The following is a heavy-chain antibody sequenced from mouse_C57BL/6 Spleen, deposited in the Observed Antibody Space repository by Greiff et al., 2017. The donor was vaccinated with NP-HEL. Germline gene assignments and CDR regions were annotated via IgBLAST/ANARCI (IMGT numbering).Heavy chain of an antibody. V-gene: IGHV8-12*01. Sequence: QVTLKESGPGILQSSQTLSLTCSFSGFSLSTSGMGVSWIRQPSGKGLEWLAHIYWDDDKRYNPSLKSRLTISKDTSRNQVFLKITSVDTADTATYYCARSKGGNYEDAMDYWGQGTSVTVSS. J-gene: IGHJ4*01. CDR1: GFSLSTSGMG. D-gene: IGHD2-1*01. CDR2: IYWDDDK. CDR3: ARSKGGNYEDAMDY.